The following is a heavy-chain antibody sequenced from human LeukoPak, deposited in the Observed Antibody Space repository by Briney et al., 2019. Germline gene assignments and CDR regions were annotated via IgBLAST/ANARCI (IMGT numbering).Heavy chain of an antibody. CDR2: INPSGGST. CDR3: ARDTRASIAAAGTPVRYFDL. J-gene: IGHJ2*01. CDR1: GYTFTSYY. D-gene: IGHD6-13*01. Sequence: HEASVKVSCKASGYTFTSYYMHWVRQAPGQGLEWMGIINPSGGSTSYAQKFQGRVTMTRDTSTSTVYMELSSLRSEDTDVYYCARDTRASIAAAGTPVRYFDLWGRGTLVTVSS. V-gene: IGHV1-46*01.